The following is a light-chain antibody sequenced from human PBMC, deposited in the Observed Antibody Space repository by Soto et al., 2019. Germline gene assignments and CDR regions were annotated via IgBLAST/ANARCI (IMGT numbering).Light chain of an antibody. CDR1: QALRNY. J-gene: IGKJ2*01. Sequence: DIQMTQSPSSLSASVGDRVTITSQASQALRNYLNWYQQKPGKAPKLLIYDASNLETGVPSRFSGSGSGTDFTFTISSLQPEDIATYYCQQYDNLPYTFGQGTKLEIK. CDR2: DAS. V-gene: IGKV1-33*01. CDR3: QQYDNLPYT.